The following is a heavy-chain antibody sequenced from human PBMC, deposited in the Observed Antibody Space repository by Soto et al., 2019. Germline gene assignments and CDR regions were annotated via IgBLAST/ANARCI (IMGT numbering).Heavy chain of an antibody. D-gene: IGHD2-15*01. J-gene: IGHJ3*02. CDR2: ISAYNGNT. Sequence: ASVKVSCKASGYTFTSYGISWVRQAPGQGLEWMGWISAYNGNTNYAQKLQGRVTMTTDTSTSTAYMELRSLRSDDTAVYYCARDGRPYCSGGSCLDAFEIWGQGTMVTGSS. CDR3: ARDGRPYCSGGSCLDAFEI. CDR1: GYTFTSYG. V-gene: IGHV1-18*01.